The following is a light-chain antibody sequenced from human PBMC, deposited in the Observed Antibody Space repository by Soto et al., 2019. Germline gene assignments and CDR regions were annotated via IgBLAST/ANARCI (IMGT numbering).Light chain of an antibody. V-gene: IGKV3-20*01. Sequence: EIVLTQSPGTLSLSPGERATLSCRASQSVSSSYLAWYQQKPGQAPRLLIYGASSRATGIPDRFSGSWSGTDFTLTISRLEHEDFAVYYCQQYGSSPWTFGQGTKVEIK. CDR2: GAS. CDR1: QSVSSSY. CDR3: QQYGSSPWT. J-gene: IGKJ1*01.